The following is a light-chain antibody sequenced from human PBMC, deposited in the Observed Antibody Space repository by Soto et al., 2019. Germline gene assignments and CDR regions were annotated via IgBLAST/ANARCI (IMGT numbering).Light chain of an antibody. CDR1: SGHSNYA. CDR3: QTWGTGIVI. J-gene: IGLJ2*01. Sequence: QPVLTQSPSASASLGASVKPTCTLSSGHSNYAIAWHQQQPEKGPRYLMKLNRDGSHSKGDGIPNRFSGSSSGAERYLTISSLQSDDEADYYCQTWGTGIVIFGGGTKLTVL. V-gene: IGLV4-69*01. CDR2: LNRDGSH.